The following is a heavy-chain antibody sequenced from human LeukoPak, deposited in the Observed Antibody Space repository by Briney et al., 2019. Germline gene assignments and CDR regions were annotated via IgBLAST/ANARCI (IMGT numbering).Heavy chain of an antibody. Sequence: PGGSLRLSCAAPGFTFSNAWMSWVRQAPGKGLEWVGRIKSKTDGGTTDYAAPVKGRFTISRDDSKNTLYLQMNSLKTEDTAVYYCTTRSAVAGIGYYYYGMDVWGQGTTVTVSS. CDR2: IKSKTDGGTT. CDR1: GFTFSNAW. V-gene: IGHV3-15*01. D-gene: IGHD6-19*01. CDR3: TTRSAVAGIGYYYYGMDV. J-gene: IGHJ6*02.